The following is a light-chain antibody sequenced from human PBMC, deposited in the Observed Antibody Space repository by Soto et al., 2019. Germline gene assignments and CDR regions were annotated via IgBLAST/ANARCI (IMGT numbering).Light chain of an antibody. CDR1: SSNIGSNY. J-gene: IGLJ7*01. V-gene: IGLV1-47*01. CDR2: RNN. Sequence: QSVLTQPPSASGTPGQRVTISCSGSSSNIGSNYVYWYQQLPGTAPKLLIYRNNQRPSGVPDRFSGSKSGTSASLAISGIRSEDEADYYCAAWDDSLSGSAVFGGGTQLTVL. CDR3: AAWDDSLSGSAV.